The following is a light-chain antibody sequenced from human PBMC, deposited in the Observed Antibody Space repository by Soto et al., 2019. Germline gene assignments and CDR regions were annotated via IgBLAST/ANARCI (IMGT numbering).Light chain of an antibody. CDR3: QEYGRSSQH. CDR1: QSVTSNY. CDR2: GAS. V-gene: IGKV3-20*01. J-gene: IGKJ2*01. Sequence: EIVLAQSPGTLSLSPGETATLSCRASQSVTSNYLAWYQQRPGQAPRLLIYGASSRATGIPDRFTGSGSGTDFTLSISRLEPEDFAVYYCQEYGRSSQHFGQGTKVEIK.